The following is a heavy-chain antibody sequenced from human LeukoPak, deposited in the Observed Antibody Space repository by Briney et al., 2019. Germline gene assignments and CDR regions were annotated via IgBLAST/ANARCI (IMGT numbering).Heavy chain of an antibody. CDR3: ARALEMSPDY. CDR2: TNPDGSST. V-gene: IGHV3-74*01. J-gene: IGHJ4*02. D-gene: IGHD5-24*01. Sequence: GGSLRLSCAASGFNFKNYWMHWVRQAPGKGLEWVTRTNPDGSSTNYADSVKGRFTISRDNAKNTLYLQMNSLRAEDTAVYYCARALEMSPDYWGQGTLVTVSS. CDR1: GFNFKNYW.